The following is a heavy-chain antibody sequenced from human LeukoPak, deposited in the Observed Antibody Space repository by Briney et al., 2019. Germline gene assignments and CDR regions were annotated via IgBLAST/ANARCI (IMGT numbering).Heavy chain of an antibody. Sequence: ASVKVSCKASGYTFTSYGISWVRQAPGQGLEWMGWISAYNGNTNYAQKLQGRVTMTTDTSTSTAYMELRSLRAEDTAVYYCAREWELLGDAFDIWGQGTMVTVSP. D-gene: IGHD1-26*01. V-gene: IGHV1-18*04. CDR2: ISAYNGNT. J-gene: IGHJ3*02. CDR1: GYTFTSYG. CDR3: AREWELLGDAFDI.